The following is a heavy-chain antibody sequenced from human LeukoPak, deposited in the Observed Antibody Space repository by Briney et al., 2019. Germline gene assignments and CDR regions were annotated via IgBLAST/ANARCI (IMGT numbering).Heavy chain of an antibody. Sequence: GGSLRLSCEASGFTFRIYWMSGVRQAPGKGLEWVANIKHDGSEKYYVDSVKGRFTISRDNAKNSLYLQMNSLRAEDTAVYYCARDYFYPMDVWGQGTTVTVSS. CDR1: GFTFRIYW. J-gene: IGHJ6*02. CDR3: ARDYFYPMDV. V-gene: IGHV3-7*04. CDR2: IKHDGSEK.